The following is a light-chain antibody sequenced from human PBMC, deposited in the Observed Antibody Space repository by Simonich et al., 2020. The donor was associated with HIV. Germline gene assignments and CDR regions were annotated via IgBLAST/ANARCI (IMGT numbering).Light chain of an antibody. CDR1: QSVRSN. J-gene: IGKJ2*01. CDR2: GAS. CDR3: QQYNNWPPVT. V-gene: IGKV3-15*01. Sequence: EIVMTQSPATLSVSPGERAPLSCRASQSVRSNLAWYQQNPGPAPRLLISGASTRATGIPARFSGSGSGTEFTLTISSLQSEDFAVYYCQQYNNWPPVTFGQGTKLEIK.